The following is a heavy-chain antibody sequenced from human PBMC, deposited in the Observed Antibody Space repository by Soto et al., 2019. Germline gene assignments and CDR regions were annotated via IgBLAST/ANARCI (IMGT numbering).Heavy chain of an antibody. Sequence: SVKVSCKASGGTFSSYAISWVRQAPGQGLEWMGGIIPIFGTANYAQKFQGRVTITADESTSTAYMELSSLRSEDTAVYYCARNYYDSSGYYLRSGLDPWGQGTLVTVSS. D-gene: IGHD3-22*01. CDR3: ARNYYDSSGYYLRSGLDP. CDR1: GGTFSSYA. CDR2: IIPIFGTA. J-gene: IGHJ5*02. V-gene: IGHV1-69*13.